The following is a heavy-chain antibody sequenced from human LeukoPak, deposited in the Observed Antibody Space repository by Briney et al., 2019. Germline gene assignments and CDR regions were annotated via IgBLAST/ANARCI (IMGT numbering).Heavy chain of an antibody. CDR1: GGSISSGGYY. Sequence: PSQTLSLTCTVSGGSISSGGYYWSWIRQPPGKGLEWIGYIYHSGSTYYNPSLKSRVTISVDRSKNQFSLKLSSVTAADTAVYYCARDSPLEPYLGFDYWGQGTLVTVSS. CDR2: IYHSGST. J-gene: IGHJ4*02. V-gene: IGHV4-30-2*01. D-gene: IGHD1-1*01. CDR3: ARDSPLEPYLGFDY.